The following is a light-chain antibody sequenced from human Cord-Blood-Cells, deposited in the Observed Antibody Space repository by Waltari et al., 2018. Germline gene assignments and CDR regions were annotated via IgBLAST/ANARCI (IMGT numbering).Light chain of an antibody. Sequence: QSALTQPASVSGSPGQSITISCTGTSSDVGGYNYVSWYQQHPGTAPKLMIYDVSNLPSGVSNRFSGSKSGNTASLTISGLQAEDEADYYCSSYTSSSRVFGGGTKLTVL. CDR3: SSYTSSSRV. CDR1: SSDVGGYNY. CDR2: DVS. V-gene: IGLV2-14*01. J-gene: IGLJ3*02.